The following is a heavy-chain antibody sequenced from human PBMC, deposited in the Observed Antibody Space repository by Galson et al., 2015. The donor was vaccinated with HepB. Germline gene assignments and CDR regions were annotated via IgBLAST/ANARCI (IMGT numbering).Heavy chain of an antibody. CDR2: ISYDGSNE. CDR3: AKRNVAYRSAYGGFDY. V-gene: IGHV3-30*18. Sequence: SLRLSCAASGFTFSRYDMHWVRQAPGKGLEWVAIISYDGSNENYADSVRGRFTISRDNSRDTVYVQMDSLTAEDTAGYYCAKRNVAYRSAYGGFDYWGQGTLVTVSS. J-gene: IGHJ4*02. D-gene: IGHD6-6*01. CDR1: GFTFSRYD.